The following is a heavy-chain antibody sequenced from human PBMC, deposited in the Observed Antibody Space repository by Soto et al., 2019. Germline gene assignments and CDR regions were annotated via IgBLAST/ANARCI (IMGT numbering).Heavy chain of an antibody. J-gene: IGHJ4*02. CDR1: GDTITSFS. D-gene: IGHD1-7*01. Sequence: QVQLQESGPGLVKPSETLSLSCSVSGDTITSFSWNWIRQSAGKGLEWIGRISTTGNTHYNPSLESRVTMSLDTSQNPFSLKLTSVTAADTAVYYCEGESGENWSYEAYWGQGTLVTVSS. V-gene: IGHV4-4*07. CDR2: ISTTGNT. CDR3: EGESGENWSYEAY.